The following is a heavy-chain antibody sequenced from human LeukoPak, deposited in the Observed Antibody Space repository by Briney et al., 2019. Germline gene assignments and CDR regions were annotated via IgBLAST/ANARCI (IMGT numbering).Heavy chain of an antibody. Sequence: PAESLQIPCWASAYTIVSYCIAWVGHTPANGLDWITIVYPGESHARNSPSFQGQVTISANKSTSTAYLQWSSLKASDSGIYYCARLYRRLTRSIWGRFETWGQGTLVTVSS. CDR1: AYTIVSYC. CDR3: ARLYRRLTRSIWGRFET. D-gene: IGHD3-16*01. J-gene: IGHJ5*02. CDR2: VYPGESHA. V-gene: IGHV5-51*01.